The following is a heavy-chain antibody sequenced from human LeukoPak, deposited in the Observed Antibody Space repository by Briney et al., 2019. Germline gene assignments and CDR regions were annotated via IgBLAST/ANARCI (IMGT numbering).Heavy chain of an antibody. D-gene: IGHD5-18*01. CDR1: GGSFSGYY. J-gene: IGHJ3*02. V-gene: IGHV4-34*01. CDR3: ARGGYSYGLDAFDI. CDR2: INHSGST. Sequence: SETLSLTCAVYGGSFSGYYWSRIRQPPGKGLEWIGEINHSGSTNYNPSLKSRVTISVDTSKNQFSLKLSSVTAADTAVYYCARGGYSYGLDAFDIWGQGTMVTVSS.